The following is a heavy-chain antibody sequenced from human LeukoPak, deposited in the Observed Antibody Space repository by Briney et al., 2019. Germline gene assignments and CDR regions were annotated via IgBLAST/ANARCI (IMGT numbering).Heavy chain of an antibody. V-gene: IGHV3-7*03. CDR1: GFTFSSNW. CDR3: ASPYSGYVGEKYNWFDP. Sequence: GGSLRLSCATSGFTFSSNWMSWVRHAPGKGLEWVANIKQDGSEKYYVDSVKGRFTISRDNAKNSLYLQMNSLRAEDTAVYYCASPYSGYVGEKYNWFDPWGQGTLVTVSS. J-gene: IGHJ5*02. CDR2: IKQDGSEK. D-gene: IGHD5-12*01.